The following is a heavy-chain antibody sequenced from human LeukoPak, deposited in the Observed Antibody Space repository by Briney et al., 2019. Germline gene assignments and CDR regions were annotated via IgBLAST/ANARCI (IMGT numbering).Heavy chain of an antibody. D-gene: IGHD2-2*01. Sequence: PGGSLRLSCEASGFSFSNYWMSWVRQAPGKGLEWVANIQQHGSETYYVDSVKGRFTISRDNAKNSLYLQMNSLRAEDTAVYYCARALGVVPAAHNWFDPWGQGTLVTVSS. CDR2: IQQHGSET. CDR1: GFSFSNYW. J-gene: IGHJ5*02. CDR3: ARALGVVPAAHNWFDP. V-gene: IGHV3-7*01.